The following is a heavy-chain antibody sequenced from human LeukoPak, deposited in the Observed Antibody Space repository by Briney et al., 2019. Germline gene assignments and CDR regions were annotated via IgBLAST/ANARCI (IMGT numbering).Heavy chain of an antibody. Sequence: GGSLRLSCAASGFSFSRHWMHWVRQAPGKGLVWVSRSNTDGSNTRYADSVKGRFTISRDNAKNNLYLQMNSLRAEDTAAYYCVRDSGYYYFDYWGRGTLVTVSS. V-gene: IGHV3-74*01. D-gene: IGHD3-22*01. CDR2: SNTDGSNT. CDR3: VRDSGYYYFDY. J-gene: IGHJ4*02. CDR1: GFSFSRHW.